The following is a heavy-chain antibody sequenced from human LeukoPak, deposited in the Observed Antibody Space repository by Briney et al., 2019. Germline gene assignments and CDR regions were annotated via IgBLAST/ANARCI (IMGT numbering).Heavy chain of an antibody. CDR2: ISGSGGST. CDR3: ANHNWITFDP. V-gene: IGHV3-23*01. D-gene: IGHD1-20*01. Sequence: GGSLRLSCAASGFTFSSYSMNWVRQAPGKGLEWVSAISGSGGSTYYADSVKGRFTISRDNSKNTLYLQMNSLRAEDTAVYYCANHNWITFDPWGQGTLVTVSS. J-gene: IGHJ5*02. CDR1: GFTFSSYS.